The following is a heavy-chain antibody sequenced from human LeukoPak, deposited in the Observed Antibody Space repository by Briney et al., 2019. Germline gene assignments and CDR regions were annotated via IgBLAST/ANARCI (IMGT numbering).Heavy chain of an antibody. V-gene: IGHV3-30*18. CDR2: ISYDGSNK. CDR3: AKDGTYDSSGYYD. Sequence: GWSLRLSCAASGFTFGSYGMHWVRQAPGKGLEWVAVISYDGSNKYYADSVKGRFTISRDNSKNTLYLQMNSLRAEDTAVYYCAKDGTYDSSGYYDWGQGTLVTVSS. CDR1: GFTFGSYG. J-gene: IGHJ4*02. D-gene: IGHD3-22*01.